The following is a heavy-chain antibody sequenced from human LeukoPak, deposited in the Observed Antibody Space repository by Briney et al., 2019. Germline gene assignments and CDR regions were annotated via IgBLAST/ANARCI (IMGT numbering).Heavy chain of an antibody. CDR3: ARVSGTTSFGNYWFDS. D-gene: IGHD3-10*01. CDR1: GYTFTGYY. Sequence: GASVKVSYKASGYTFTGYYMHWVRQAPGQGLEWMGWINPNSGATNHAQNFQARVAMTRDTSISTAYMELSSLRSDDTAVYYCARVSGTTSFGNYWFDSWGRGTLVTVSS. J-gene: IGHJ5*01. CDR2: INPNSGAT. V-gene: IGHV1-2*02.